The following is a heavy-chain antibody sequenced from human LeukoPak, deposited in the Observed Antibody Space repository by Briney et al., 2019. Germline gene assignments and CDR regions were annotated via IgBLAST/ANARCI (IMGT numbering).Heavy chain of an antibody. CDR1: GFTFDDCA. Sequence: GGSLRLSCAASGFTFDDCAMHWVRQAPGKGLEWVSGISWNSGSIGYADSVKGRFTISRDNAKNFLYLQMNSLRAEDTALYYCAKDTLVQGVIISSYFQHWGQGTLVTVSS. CDR3: AKDTLVQGVIISSYFQH. J-gene: IGHJ1*01. D-gene: IGHD3-10*01. CDR2: ISWNSGSI. V-gene: IGHV3-9*01.